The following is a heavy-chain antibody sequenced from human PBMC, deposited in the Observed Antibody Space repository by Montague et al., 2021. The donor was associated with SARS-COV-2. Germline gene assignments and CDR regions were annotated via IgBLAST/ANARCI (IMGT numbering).Heavy chain of an antibody. CDR3: ARVWAVPAAMRISSLGRSYYGMDV. CDR2: INHSGST. Sequence: SETLSLTCAVYGGSFSGYYWSWIRQPPGKGLEWIGEINHSGSTNYNPSLKSRVTISVDTSKNRFSLKLSSVTAADTAVYYCARVWAVPAAMRISSLGRSYYGMDVWGQGTTVTVSS. V-gene: IGHV4-34*01. J-gene: IGHJ6*02. D-gene: IGHD2-2*01. CDR1: GGSFSGYY.